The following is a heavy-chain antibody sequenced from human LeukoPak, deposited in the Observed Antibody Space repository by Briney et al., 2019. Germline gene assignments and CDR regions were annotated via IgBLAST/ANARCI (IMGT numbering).Heavy chain of an antibody. CDR1: GFTFSSYE. D-gene: IGHD3-9*01. CDR2: ISNSGSNI. Sequence: GGSLRLSCAASGFTFSSYEMNWVRQAPGKGLEWVSYISNSGSNIYYADSVKGRFTISRDNAKNSLYLQMNSLRAEDTAVYYCATYTIFGYYFDYWGQGTLVTVSS. CDR3: ATYTIFGYYFDY. V-gene: IGHV3-48*03. J-gene: IGHJ4*02.